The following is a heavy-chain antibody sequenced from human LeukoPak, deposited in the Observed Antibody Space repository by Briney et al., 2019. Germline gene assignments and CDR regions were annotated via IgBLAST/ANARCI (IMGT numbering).Heavy chain of an antibody. J-gene: IGHJ5*02. CDR1: GGPITTYY. V-gene: IGHV4-4*07. CDR2: ISGSGVI. CDR3: ARDSGTTGEVKFDP. Sequence: SETLSLTCTVSGGPITTYYLSWIRQSAGMGLEWIGRISGSGVITYNPSLKSRVTLSLDTSNNHFSLKLISVTAADTAVYYCARDSGTTGEVKFDPWGQGMLVTVSS. D-gene: IGHD3-10*01.